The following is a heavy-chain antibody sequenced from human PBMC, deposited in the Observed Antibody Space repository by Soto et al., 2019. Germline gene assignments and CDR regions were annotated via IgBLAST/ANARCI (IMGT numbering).Heavy chain of an antibody. V-gene: IGHV4-39*01. CDR2: IFYDGYT. Sequence: QVQLQESGPGLVMPSETLSLTCTVSGDSISGSPYFWGWIRQPQGKRLEWIGSIFYDGYTLYTPSLKSRVTISGDTSKNQFSLKLTSVAAADTAIYFCARLQAAVPHYWGQGILVTVSS. CDR1: GDSISGSPYF. D-gene: IGHD6-13*01. J-gene: IGHJ4*02. CDR3: ARLQAAVPHY.